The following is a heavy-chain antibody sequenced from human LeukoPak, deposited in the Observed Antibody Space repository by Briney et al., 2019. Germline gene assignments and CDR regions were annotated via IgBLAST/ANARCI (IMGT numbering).Heavy chain of an antibody. CDR1: GFTVSTNY. Sequence: GGSLRLSCAASGFTVSTNYMSWVRQAPGKGLEWVSVIYSGGSAFYADSVKGRFTISRDNSKNTLYLQMNSLRAEDTAVYYCARERDSPFAFDIWGQGTMVTVSS. J-gene: IGHJ3*02. CDR3: ARERDSPFAFDI. CDR2: IYSGGSA. V-gene: IGHV3-66*01. D-gene: IGHD5-18*01.